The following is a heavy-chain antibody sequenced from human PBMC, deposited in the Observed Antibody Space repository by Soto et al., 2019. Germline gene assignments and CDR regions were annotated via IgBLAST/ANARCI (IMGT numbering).Heavy chain of an antibody. V-gene: IGHV3-30*18. J-gene: IGHJ3*02. CDR2: ISYDGSNK. D-gene: IGHD3-3*01. Sequence: GGSLRLSCAASGFTFSSYGMHWVRQAPGKGLEWVAVISYDGSNKYYADPVKGRFTISRDNSKNTLYLQMNSLRAEDTAVYYCAKDPSRPYYDFWSGPSLGAFDIWGQGTMVTVSS. CDR1: GFTFSSYG. CDR3: AKDPSRPYYDFWSGPSLGAFDI.